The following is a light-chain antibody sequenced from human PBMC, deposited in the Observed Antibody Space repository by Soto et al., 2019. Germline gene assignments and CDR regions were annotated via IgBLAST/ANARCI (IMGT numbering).Light chain of an antibody. Sequence: QSALTQPRSVSGSPGQSVTISCTGTSSDDGGYNYVCWYQQHPGKAPKLMIYDVSKRPSGVPDRFSGSKSGNTASLTISGLQAEDEADYYCCSYAGSYTFYVFGTGTKVTVL. CDR1: SSDDGGYNY. V-gene: IGLV2-11*01. CDR2: DVS. CDR3: CSYAGSYTFYV. J-gene: IGLJ1*01.